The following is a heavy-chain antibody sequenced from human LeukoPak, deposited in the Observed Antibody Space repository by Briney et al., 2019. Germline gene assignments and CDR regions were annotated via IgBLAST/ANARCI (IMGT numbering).Heavy chain of an antibody. J-gene: IGHJ4*02. D-gene: IGHD3-10*01. Sequence: GGSLRLSCAASGFTFSSYGMHWVRQAPGKGLECVAFIRYDGSNKYYADSVKGRFTISRNNSKNTMYLQMNSLRAEDTAVYYCAKAVSMVRGKVADYWGQGTLVTVSS. CDR3: AKAVSMVRGKVADY. CDR1: GFTFSSYG. V-gene: IGHV3-30*02. CDR2: IRYDGSNK.